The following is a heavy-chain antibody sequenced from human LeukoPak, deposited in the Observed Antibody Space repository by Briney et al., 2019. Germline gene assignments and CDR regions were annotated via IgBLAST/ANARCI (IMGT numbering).Heavy chain of an antibody. V-gene: IGHV3-30*02. J-gene: IGHJ1*01. D-gene: IGHD3-9*01. CDR2: IRLDGVTT. CDR1: GFTFSTYG. Sequence: GGSLRLSCAASGFTFSTYGLHWVRQAPGKGLEWVAFIRLDGVTTYHADSVKGRFTISRDNSKNTLYLQMNSLRTEDTAMYYCAKGYDTRHWGQGTLVIVSS. CDR3: AKGYDTRH.